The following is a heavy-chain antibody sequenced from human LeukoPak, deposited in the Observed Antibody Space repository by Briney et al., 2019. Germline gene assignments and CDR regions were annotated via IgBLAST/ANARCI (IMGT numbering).Heavy chain of an antibody. Sequence: PSETLSLTCAVSGGSISSGGYYWSWIRQPPGKGLEWIGYIYYSGSTNYNPSLKSRVTISVDTSKNQFSLKLSSVTAADTAVYYCARLGSYSDYWGQGTLVTVSS. V-gene: IGHV4-61*08. CDR1: GGSISSGGYY. CDR3: ARLGSYSDY. D-gene: IGHD1-1*01. J-gene: IGHJ4*02. CDR2: IYYSGST.